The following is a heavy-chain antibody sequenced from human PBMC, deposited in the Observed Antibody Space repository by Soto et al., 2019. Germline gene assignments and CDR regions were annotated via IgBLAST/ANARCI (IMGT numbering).Heavy chain of an antibody. CDR2: ISTSGGST. CDR1: GFTFNNYA. D-gene: IGHD2-2*02. CDR3: AKDRERSCSSGSCYTLIF. Sequence: PGGSLRLSYAASGFTFNNYAMSWVRQVPGKGLEWVSAISTSGGSTYQADSVKGRFTISRDNSKSTLYLQMNSLRAEDTAVYYCAKDRERSCSSGSCYTLIFGGQGPPVTVSS. J-gene: IGHJ4*02. V-gene: IGHV3-23*01.